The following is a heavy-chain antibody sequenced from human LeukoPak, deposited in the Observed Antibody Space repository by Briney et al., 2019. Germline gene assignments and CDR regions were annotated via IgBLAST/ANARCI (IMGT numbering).Heavy chain of an antibody. CDR1: GGSISSYY. J-gene: IGHJ2*01. V-gene: IGHV4-59*08. CDR2: IYYSGST. D-gene: IGHD3-16*01. Sequence: SETLSLTCTVSGGSISSYYWSWIRQPPGKGLEWIGYIYYSGSTNYNPSLKSRVTISVDTSKNQFSLKLSSVTAADTAVYYCARPLGDRVWYFDLWGRGTLVTVSS. CDR3: ARPLGDRVWYFDL.